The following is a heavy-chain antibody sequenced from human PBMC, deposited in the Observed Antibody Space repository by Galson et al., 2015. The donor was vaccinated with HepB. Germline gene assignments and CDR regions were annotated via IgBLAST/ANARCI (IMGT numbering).Heavy chain of an antibody. Sequence: SLRLSCAASGFTVSSNYMSWVRQAPGKGLEWVSVIYSGGSTYYADSVKGRLTISRDNSKNTLYLQMNSLRAEDTAVYYCASSDYVSYWGQGTLVTVSS. D-gene: IGHD6-19*01. CDR3: ASSDYVSY. V-gene: IGHV3-66*02. J-gene: IGHJ4*02. CDR1: GFTVSSNY. CDR2: IYSGGST.